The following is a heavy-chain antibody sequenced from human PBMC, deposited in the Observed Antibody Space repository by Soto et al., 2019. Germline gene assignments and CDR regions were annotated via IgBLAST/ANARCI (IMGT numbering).Heavy chain of an antibody. J-gene: IGHJ4*02. Sequence: PSETLSLTCAVYGGSFSGYYWSWILQHPGKWLEWMGEINHSGSTNYNPSLKRRVTISVDTSKNQFSLKLSSVTAADTAAYYCGRGRSGAAPTSEYGGQGTLVNVSS. V-gene: IGHV4-34*01. CDR2: INHSGST. CDR3: GRGRSGAAPTSEY. D-gene: IGHD6-13*01. CDR1: GGSFSGYY.